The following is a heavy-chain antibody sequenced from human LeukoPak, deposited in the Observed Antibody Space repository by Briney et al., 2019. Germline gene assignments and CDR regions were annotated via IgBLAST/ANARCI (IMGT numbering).Heavy chain of an antibody. J-gene: IGHJ6*04. CDR2: IIPIFGTA. CDR1: GGTFSSYA. Sequence: GASVKVSCKASGGTFSSYAISWVRQAPGQGLEWMGGIIPIFGTANYAQKFQGRVTITADKSTSTAYMELSSLRCEDTAVYYCARAGESVVPAAIYYYYYGMDVWGKGTTVTVSS. V-gene: IGHV1-69*06. D-gene: IGHD2-2*01. CDR3: ARAGESVVPAAIYYYYYGMDV.